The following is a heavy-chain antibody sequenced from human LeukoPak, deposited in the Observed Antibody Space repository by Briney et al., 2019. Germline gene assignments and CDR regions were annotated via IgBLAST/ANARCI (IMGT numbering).Heavy chain of an antibody. CDR3: ARSGDSSGYWYYDAFDI. D-gene: IGHD3-22*01. V-gene: IGHV1-2*02. J-gene: IGHJ3*02. CDR2: INPNSGGT. CDR1: GYTFTGYY. Sequence: SVKVSCKASGYTFTGYYMHWVRQAPGQGLEWMGWINPNSGGTNYAQKFQGRVTMTRDTSISTAYMELSRLRSDDTAVYYCARSGDSSGYWYYDAFDIWGQGTMVTVSS.